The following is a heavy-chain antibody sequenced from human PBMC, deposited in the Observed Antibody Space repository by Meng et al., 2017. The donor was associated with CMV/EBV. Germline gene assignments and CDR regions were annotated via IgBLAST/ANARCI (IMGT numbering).Heavy chain of an antibody. CDR3: ARPALGRSIFGVVTRYFDL. CDR1: GDSVSSNSAA. D-gene: IGHD3-3*01. J-gene: IGHJ2*01. CDR2: AYYRSKWYN. Sequence: SETLSLTCAISGDSVSSNSAAWNWIRQSPSRGLEWLGRAYYRSKWYNDYAVSVKSRITINPDTSKNQFSLQLNSVTPEDTAVYYCARPALGRSIFGVVTRYFDLWGRGTLVTVSS. V-gene: IGHV6-1*01.